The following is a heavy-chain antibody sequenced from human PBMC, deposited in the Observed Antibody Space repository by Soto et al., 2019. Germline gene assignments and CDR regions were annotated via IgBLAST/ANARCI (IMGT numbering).Heavy chain of an antibody. CDR2: ISSSGTTL. V-gene: IGHV3-11*01. Sequence: QVQLVESGGDLVNPGGSLRLSCAASGFTFSDYYMSWIRQAPGKGLEWVSYISSSGTTLYYADSVEGRFTISRDNAKNSLYLQMNSLRAEDTAVYYCAREYSSSSDYSYYMDVWGKGTTVTVSS. CDR1: GFTFSDYY. D-gene: IGHD6-6*01. J-gene: IGHJ6*03. CDR3: AREYSSSSDYSYYMDV.